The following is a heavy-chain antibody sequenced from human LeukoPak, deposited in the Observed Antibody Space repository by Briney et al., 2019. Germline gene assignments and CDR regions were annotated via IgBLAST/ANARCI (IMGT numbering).Heavy chain of an antibody. V-gene: IGHV1-24*01. J-gene: IGHJ4*02. D-gene: IGHD3-10*01. CDR3: AAKSGAFDY. CDR2: FDPEEGET. CDR1: GYTLSELS. Sequence: ASVKVSCKVSGYTLSELSMHWVRQAPAKGIEWMGGFDPEEGETLHAQKFQGRVTMTADSSTDTAYMELSSLRSEDTAVYYCAAKSGAFDYWGQGTLVTVSS.